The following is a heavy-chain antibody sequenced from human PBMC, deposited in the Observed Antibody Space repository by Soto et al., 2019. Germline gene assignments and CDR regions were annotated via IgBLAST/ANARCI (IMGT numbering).Heavy chain of an antibody. Sequence: QVQLVQSGAEVKKPGSSVKVSCKASGGTFSSYAISWVRQAPGQGLEWMGGIIPIFGTANYAQKFQGRVTMTEDTSTDTAYMELSSLRSEDTAVYYCASHSRYNWNYLSYFDLWGRGTLVTVSS. CDR1: GGTFSSYA. CDR2: IIPIFGTA. CDR3: ASHSRYNWNYLSYFDL. J-gene: IGHJ2*01. V-gene: IGHV1-69*06. D-gene: IGHD1-7*01.